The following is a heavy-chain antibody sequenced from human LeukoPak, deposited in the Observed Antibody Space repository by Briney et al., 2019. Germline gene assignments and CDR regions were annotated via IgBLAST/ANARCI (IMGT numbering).Heavy chain of an antibody. V-gene: IGHV4-30-2*01. CDR2: VYRSGST. D-gene: IGHD6-25*01. CDR1: GGSVNTGGFS. Sequence: SQTLSLTCAVSGGSVNTGGFSWSWIRQPPGQGLEWIGYVYRSGSTLYNPSLHSRVVMSLDKSNNRFSLQLHSVTAADTAMYFCARNVGLAAATAAGAFDVWGQGTMATVSS. J-gene: IGHJ3*01. CDR3: ARNVGLAAATAAGAFDV.